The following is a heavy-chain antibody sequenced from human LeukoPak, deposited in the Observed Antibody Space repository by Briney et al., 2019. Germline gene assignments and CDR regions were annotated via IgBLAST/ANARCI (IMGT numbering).Heavy chain of an antibody. J-gene: IGHJ4*02. CDR1: GFTFRTYW. Sequence: GGSLRLSCAASGFTFRTYWMHWVRRGPGKELVWVSQIVSDGSVTSYADSVKGRFTISRDNAKNTLYLQMNSLRAEDTAVYYCARGGTGSFDFWGQGTLVTASS. V-gene: IGHV3-74*01. CDR3: ARGGTGSFDF. CDR2: IVSDGSVT. D-gene: IGHD3/OR15-3a*01.